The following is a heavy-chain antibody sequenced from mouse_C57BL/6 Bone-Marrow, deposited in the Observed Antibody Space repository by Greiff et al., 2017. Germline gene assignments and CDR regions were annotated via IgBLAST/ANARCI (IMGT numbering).Heavy chain of an antibody. V-gene: IGHV1-47*01. Sequence: QVQLQQPGAELVKPGASVKMSCKASGYTFTTYPIEWMKQNPGKSLEWIGNFHPYNDDTKYNEKFKGKATLTVEKSSSTAYLELSRLTSDDSAVYCGTEGGKCGWYYFDYWGQGTTLTVSS. CDR2: FHPYNDDT. D-gene: IGHD1-1*02. CDR1: GYTFTTYP. CDR3: TEGGKCGWYYFDY. J-gene: IGHJ2*01.